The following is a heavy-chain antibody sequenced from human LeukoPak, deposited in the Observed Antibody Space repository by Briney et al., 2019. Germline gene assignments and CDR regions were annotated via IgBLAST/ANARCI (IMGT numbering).Heavy chain of an antibody. CDR2: INWSGGST. D-gene: IGHD6-19*01. J-gene: IGHJ3*02. CDR3: ARGDHSSGWYDAFDI. CDR1: GFTFDDCG. Sequence: GGSLRLSCAASGFTFDDCGMSWVRQAPGKGLEWVSGINWSGGSTGYADSVKGRFTISRDNSKNTLYLQVNSLRAEDMAVYYCARGDHSSGWYDAFDIWGQGTMVTVSS. V-gene: IGHV3-20*04.